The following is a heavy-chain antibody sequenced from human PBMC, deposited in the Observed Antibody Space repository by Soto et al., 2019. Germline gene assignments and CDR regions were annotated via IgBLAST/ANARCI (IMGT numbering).Heavy chain of an antibody. CDR2: ISGSGGSNK. CDR1: GFTFSSYA. D-gene: IGHD3-10*01. CDR3: AKDRGSGSNSYYYYMDV. Sequence: GSLRLSCAASGFTFSSYAMSWVRQAPGKGLEWVSAISGSGGSNKYYAGSVKGRFTISRDNSRNTLYLQMNSLRAEDTAVYYCAKDRGSGSNSYYYYMDVWGKGTTVTVSS. V-gene: IGHV3-23*01. J-gene: IGHJ6*03.